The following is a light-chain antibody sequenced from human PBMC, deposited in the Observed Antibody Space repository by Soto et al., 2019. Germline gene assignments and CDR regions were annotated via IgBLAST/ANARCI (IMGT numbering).Light chain of an antibody. Sequence: EIVMTQSPASLSASPGERATLSCRASQSVSSNLAWYQQKPGQSPRLLIYGASTRAPGIPARFSGSGYGTEFTLAISSLQSEDFAVYLCQQYNNWSFTFGPGTKVDIK. CDR1: QSVSSN. J-gene: IGKJ3*01. V-gene: IGKV3-15*01. CDR2: GAS. CDR3: QQYNNWSFT.